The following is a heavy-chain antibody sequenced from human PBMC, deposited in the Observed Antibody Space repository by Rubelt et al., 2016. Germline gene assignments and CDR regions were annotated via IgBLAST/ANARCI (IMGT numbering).Heavy chain of an antibody. Sequence: QVQLQQWGAGLLKPSETLSLTCAVYGGSFSGYYWSWIRQPPGTGLEWIGESNHSGSTNYNPSLKSRVTISVDTAKNQFSLKLSSVTAADTAVYYCARVSGWYRAPGQDFDYWGQGTLVTVSS. CDR2: SNHSGST. CDR3: ARVSGWYRAPGQDFDY. CDR1: GGSFSGYY. V-gene: IGHV4-34*01. D-gene: IGHD6-19*01. J-gene: IGHJ4*02.